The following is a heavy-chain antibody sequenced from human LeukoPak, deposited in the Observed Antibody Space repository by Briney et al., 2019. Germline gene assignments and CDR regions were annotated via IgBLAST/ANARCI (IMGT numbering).Heavy chain of an antibody. CDR1: GYTLTELS. J-gene: IGHJ6*02. V-gene: IGHV1-24*01. CDR3: ARVGYSYGSFYYYYGMDV. Sequence: GASEKVSCKVSGYTLTELSMHWVRQAPGKGLEWMGRIIPILGIANYAQKFQGRVTMTRNTSISTAYMELSSLRSEDTAVYYCARVGYSYGSFYYYYGMDVWGQGTTVTVSS. D-gene: IGHD5-18*01. CDR2: IIPILGIA.